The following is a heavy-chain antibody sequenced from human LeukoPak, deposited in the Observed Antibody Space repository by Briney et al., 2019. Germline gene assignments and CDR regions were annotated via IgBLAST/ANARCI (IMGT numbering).Heavy chain of an antibody. Sequence: ESGPTLVKPTQTLTLTCTFSGFSLSTSGMGVGWIRRPPGKALEWLALIYWDDAKRYSPSLKTRLTITKDTSKNQVVLTMTNMDPVDTATYYCARRTMVRGVLMIDYWGQGTLVTVSS. CDR2: IYWDDAK. CDR1: GFSLSTSGMG. D-gene: IGHD3-10*01. CDR3: ARRTMVRGVLMIDY. J-gene: IGHJ4*02. V-gene: IGHV2-5*02.